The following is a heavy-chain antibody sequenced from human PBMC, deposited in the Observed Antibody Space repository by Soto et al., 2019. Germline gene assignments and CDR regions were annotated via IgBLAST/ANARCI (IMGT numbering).Heavy chain of an antibody. CDR1: GGTFSSYT. V-gene: IGHV1-69*02. Sequence: SVKVSCKASGGTFSSYTISWVRQAPGQGLEWMGRIIPILGIANYAQKFQGRVTITADKSTSTAYMELSSLRSEDTAVYYCARVPRGSYYGSGSFPQTHFDYWGQGSLVTISS. CDR2: IIPILGIA. CDR3: ARVPRGSYYGSGSFPQTHFDY. D-gene: IGHD3-10*01. J-gene: IGHJ4*02.